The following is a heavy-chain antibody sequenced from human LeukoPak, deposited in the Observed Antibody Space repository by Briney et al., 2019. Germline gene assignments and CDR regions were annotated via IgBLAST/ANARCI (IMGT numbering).Heavy chain of an antibody. CDR3: AGSITIFGVVILPNY. D-gene: IGHD3-3*01. CDR2: IYYSGST. J-gene: IGHJ4*02. V-gene: IGHV4-39*01. CDR1: GGSISSSSYY. Sequence: SETLSLTCTVSGGSISSSSYYWGWIRQPPGKGLEWIGSIYYSGSTHYNPSLKSRVTISVDTSKNQFSLKLSSVTAADTAVYYCAGSITIFGVVILPNYWGQGTLVTVSS.